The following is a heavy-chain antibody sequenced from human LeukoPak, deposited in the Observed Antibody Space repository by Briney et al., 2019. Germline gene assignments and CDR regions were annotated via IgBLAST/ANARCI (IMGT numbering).Heavy chain of an antibody. V-gene: IGHV3-30*02. J-gene: IGHJ4*02. D-gene: IGHD6-19*01. CDR3: AREGLSGGYSSGWSDY. Sequence: PGGSLRLSCAASGFTFSSYGMHWVRQAPGKGLEWVAFIRYDGSNKYYADSVKGRFTISRDNAKNSLYLQMNSLRAEDTAVYYCAREGLSGGYSSGWSDYWGQGTLVTVSS. CDR2: IRYDGSNK. CDR1: GFTFSSYG.